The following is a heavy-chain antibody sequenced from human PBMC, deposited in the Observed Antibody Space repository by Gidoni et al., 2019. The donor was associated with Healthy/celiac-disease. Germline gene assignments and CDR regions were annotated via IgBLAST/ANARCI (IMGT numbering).Heavy chain of an antibody. V-gene: IGHV3-9*01. CDR3: AKDRRDGYHNLIGAFDI. CDR2: ISWNSGSI. Sequence: EVQLVESGGGLVQPGRSLRLSCAASGFTFDAYAMHWVRQAPGKGLEWVSGISWNSGSIGYADSVKGRFTISRDNAKNSLYLQMNSLRAEDTALYYCAKDRRDGYHNLIGAFDIWGQGTMVTVSS. CDR1: GFTFDAYA. D-gene: IGHD5-12*01. J-gene: IGHJ3*02.